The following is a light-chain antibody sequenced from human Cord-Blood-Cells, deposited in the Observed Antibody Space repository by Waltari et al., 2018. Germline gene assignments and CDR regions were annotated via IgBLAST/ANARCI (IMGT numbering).Light chain of an antibody. CDR1: QSVSSSY. CDR3: QQYGSSPLT. J-gene: IGKJ4*01. Sequence: EIVLTQSPGTLSLSPGERATLSCRASQSVSSSYVAWYQQKPGQAPRLLIYGASSRATGIPDRFSGSGAGTDFTLSISRLGPEDFAVYYCQQYGSSPLTFGGGTKVEIK. CDR2: GAS. V-gene: IGKV3-20*01.